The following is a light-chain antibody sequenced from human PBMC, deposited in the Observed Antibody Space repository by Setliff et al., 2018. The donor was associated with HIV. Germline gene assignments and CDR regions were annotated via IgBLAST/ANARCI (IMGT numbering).Light chain of an antibody. CDR2: DVT. V-gene: IGLV2-23*02. Sequence: QSALSQPASVSGSPGQSITISCTGTPSDVGGFTLVSWYQKYPDRVPKLIIYDVTKRPSRVSDRFSGSKSANTASLTISRLQPEDEADYYCFSYTGSDTFVFGTGTKVTVL. CDR3: FSYTGSDTFV. CDR1: PSDVGGFTL. J-gene: IGLJ1*01.